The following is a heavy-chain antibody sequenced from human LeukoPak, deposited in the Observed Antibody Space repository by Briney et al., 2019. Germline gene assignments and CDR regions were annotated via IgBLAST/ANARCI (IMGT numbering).Heavy chain of an antibody. CDR3: ARSSGVWFGELFSIDY. J-gene: IGHJ4*02. CDR1: GGSFSGYY. V-gene: IGHV4-34*01. D-gene: IGHD3-10*01. CDR2: INHSGST. Sequence: SETLSLTCAVYGGSFSGYYWSWIRQPPGKGLEWIGEINHSGSTNYNPSLKSRVTISVDTSKNQFSLKLSSVTAADTAVYYRARSSGVWFGELFSIDYWGQGTLVTVSS.